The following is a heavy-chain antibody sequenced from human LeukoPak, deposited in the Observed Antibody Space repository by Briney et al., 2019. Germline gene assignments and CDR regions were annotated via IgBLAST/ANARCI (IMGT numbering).Heavy chain of an antibody. Sequence: GESLKISCKGSGYSFTSYWIGWVRQMPGKGREWMGIIYPGDSDTRYSPSFQGQVTISADKSISTAYLQWSSLKASDTAMYYCARYHAYCSGGSCYSGRFDPWGQGTLVTVSS. D-gene: IGHD2-15*01. CDR3: ARYHAYCSGGSCYSGRFDP. V-gene: IGHV5-51*01. CDR2: IYPGDSDT. CDR1: GYSFTSYW. J-gene: IGHJ5*02.